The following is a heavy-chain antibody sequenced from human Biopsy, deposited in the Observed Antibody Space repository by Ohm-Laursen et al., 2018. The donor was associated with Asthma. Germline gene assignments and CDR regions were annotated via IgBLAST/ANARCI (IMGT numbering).Heavy chain of an antibody. CDR2: IYWNGDT. J-gene: IGHJ4*01. Sequence: TQTLTLTCTFSGFSLSNSGVGVGWIRLPPREAPDWLALIYWNGDTHYNPPLRSRLTITKDTSRNQVVLAMSNMDTVDTGTYFCARAVRRVEFSYFDNWGLGTLVYVSS. V-gene: IGHV2-5*01. D-gene: IGHD2/OR15-2a*01. CDR1: GFSLSNSGVG. CDR3: ARAVRRVEFSYFDN.